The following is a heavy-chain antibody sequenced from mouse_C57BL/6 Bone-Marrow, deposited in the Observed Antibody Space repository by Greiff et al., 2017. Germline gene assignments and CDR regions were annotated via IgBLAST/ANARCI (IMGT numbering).Heavy chain of an antibody. V-gene: IGHV1-63*01. CDR3: AREEPCDYDGSFDY. D-gene: IGHD2-4*01. CDR2: IYPGGGYT. Sequence: VQLQQSGAELERPGTSVKMSCKASGYTFTNYWIGWAKQRPGHGLEWIGDIYPGGGYTNYNEKFKGKATLTADTSSSTAYMQISSLTSEDSAIYYCAREEPCDYDGSFDYWGQGTTLTVSS. J-gene: IGHJ2*01. CDR1: GYTFTNYW.